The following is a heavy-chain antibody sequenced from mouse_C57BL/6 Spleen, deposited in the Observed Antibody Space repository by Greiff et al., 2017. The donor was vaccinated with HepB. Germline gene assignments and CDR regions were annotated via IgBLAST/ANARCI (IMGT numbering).Heavy chain of an antibody. Sequence: EVQLQESGPGLVKPSQSLSLTCSVTGYSITSGYYWNWIRQFPGNKLEWMGYISYDGSNNYNPSLKNRISITRDTSKNQFFLKLNSVTTEDTATYYCAREGYGTNGGFAYWGQGTLVTVSA. CDR1: GYSITSGYY. J-gene: IGHJ3*01. V-gene: IGHV3-6*01. CDR3: AREGYGTNGGFAY. D-gene: IGHD1-1*01. CDR2: ISYDGSN.